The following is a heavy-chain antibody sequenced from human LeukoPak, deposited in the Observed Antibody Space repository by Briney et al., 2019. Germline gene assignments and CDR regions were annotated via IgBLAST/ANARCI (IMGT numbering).Heavy chain of an antibody. J-gene: IGHJ5*02. Sequence: ETLSLTCAVYGGSFSGYYWSWIRQPPGKGLEWIGEINHSGSTNYNPSLKSRVTISVDTSKNQFSLKLSSMTAADTAVYYCARVGRRFDPWGQGTLVTVSS. CDR3: ARVGRRFDP. V-gene: IGHV4-34*01. CDR2: INHSGST. CDR1: GGSFSGYY.